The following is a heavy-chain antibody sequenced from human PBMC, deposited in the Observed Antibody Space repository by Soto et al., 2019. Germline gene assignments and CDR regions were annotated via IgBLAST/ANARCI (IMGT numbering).Heavy chain of an antibody. V-gene: IGHV1-69*01. CDR2: IIPIFGTA. Sequence: QVQLVQSGAEVKKHGSSVKVSRKASGGTFSSYAISWVRQAPGQGLEWMGGIIPIFGTANYAQKFQGRVTITADESTSTAYMELSSLRSEDTAVYYCARDDLDSSGYYYDYYFDYWGQGTLVTVSS. J-gene: IGHJ4*02. D-gene: IGHD3-22*01. CDR1: GGTFSSYA. CDR3: ARDDLDSSGYYYDYYFDY.